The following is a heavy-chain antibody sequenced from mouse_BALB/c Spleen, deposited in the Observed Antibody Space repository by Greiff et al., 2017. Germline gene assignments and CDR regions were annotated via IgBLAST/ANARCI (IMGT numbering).Heavy chain of an antibody. Sequence: DVMLVESGGGLVKPGGSLKLSCAASGFTFSSYAMSWVRQTPEKRLEWVASISSGGSTYYPDSVKGRFTISRDNARNILYLQMSSLRSEDTAMYYCARVDVGYYGSSYAVDYWGQGTSVTVSS. CDR2: ISSGGST. CDR1: GFTFSSYA. CDR3: ARVDVGYYGSSYAVDY. V-gene: IGHV5-6-5*01. D-gene: IGHD1-1*01. J-gene: IGHJ4*01.